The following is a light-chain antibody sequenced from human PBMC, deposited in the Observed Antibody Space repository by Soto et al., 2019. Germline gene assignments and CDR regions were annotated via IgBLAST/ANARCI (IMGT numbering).Light chain of an antibody. CDR1: QSVGSN. J-gene: IGKJ2*01. Sequence: ETVMTQSPATLSVSPGEGATLSSRASQSVGSNLAWYQQRPGQAPRLIIYGASTRATGIPARFSGSGSGAESNLTISGLQSEDFAVYYCQQYNNWPPQTFGQGTKLELK. CDR3: QQYNNWPPQT. CDR2: GAS. V-gene: IGKV3-15*01.